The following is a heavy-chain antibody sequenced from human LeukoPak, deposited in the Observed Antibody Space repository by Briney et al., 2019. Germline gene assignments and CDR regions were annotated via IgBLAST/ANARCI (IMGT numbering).Heavy chain of an antibody. V-gene: IGHV3-30*02. J-gene: IGHJ5*02. Sequence: GGSLRLSCAASGFTFSTYGMHWVRQAPGKGLEWVTFIRSDGTNKYHADSVKGRFTISRDNSKNTLYLQMNSLRAEDTAVYYCAKDAQVFSTYDWRWFDPWGQGTLVTVSS. D-gene: IGHD1-1*01. CDR2: IRSDGTNK. CDR1: GFTFSTYG. CDR3: AKDAQVFSTYDWRWFDP.